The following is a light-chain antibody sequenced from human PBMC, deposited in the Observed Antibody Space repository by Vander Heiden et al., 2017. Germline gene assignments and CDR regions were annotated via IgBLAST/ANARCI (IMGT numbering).Light chain of an antibody. Sequence: SVGDRVTITCRASQSISSYLNWYQQKPGKAPKLLIYAASSLQSGVPSRFSGSGSGTDFTLTISSLQPEDFATYYCQQSYSTPQTFGQGTKVEIK. V-gene: IGKV1-39*01. CDR1: QSISSY. CDR2: AAS. CDR3: QQSYSTPQT. J-gene: IGKJ1*01.